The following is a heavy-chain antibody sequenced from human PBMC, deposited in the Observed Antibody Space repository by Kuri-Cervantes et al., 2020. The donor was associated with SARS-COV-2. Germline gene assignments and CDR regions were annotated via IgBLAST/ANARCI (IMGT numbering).Heavy chain of an antibody. CDR1: GFTFGDYA. D-gene: IGHD2-15*01. V-gene: IGHV4-34*01. Sequence: GSLRLSCTASGFTFGDYAMSWFRQAPGKGLEWIGEINHSGSTNYNPSLKSRVTISVDTSKNQFSLKLSSVTAADTAVYYCARGDIVVVVAATPVPYYYYYGMDVWGQGTTVTVSS. CDR2: INHSGST. CDR3: ARGDIVVVVAATPVPYYYYYGMDV. J-gene: IGHJ6*02.